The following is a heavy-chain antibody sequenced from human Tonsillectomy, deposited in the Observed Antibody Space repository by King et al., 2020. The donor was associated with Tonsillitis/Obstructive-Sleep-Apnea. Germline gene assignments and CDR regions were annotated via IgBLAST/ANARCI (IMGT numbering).Heavy chain of an antibody. V-gene: IGHV4-34*01. CDR2: INHSGST. J-gene: IGHJ5*02. Sequence: VQLQQWGAGLLKPSETLSLTCAVYGSSFSGYYWSWIRQPPGKGLEFIGEINHSGSTNYNPSLKSRVTISVDTSKNQFSLKLRSLTAADTAMYYCASLMYCSTTTCYNEDPWGQGTLVTVSS. D-gene: IGHD2-2*02. CDR3: ASLMYCSTTTCYNEDP. CDR1: GSSFSGYY.